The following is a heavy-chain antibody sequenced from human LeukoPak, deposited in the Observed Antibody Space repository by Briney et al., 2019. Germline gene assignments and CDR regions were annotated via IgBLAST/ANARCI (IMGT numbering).Heavy chain of an antibody. D-gene: IGHD1-20*01. Sequence: GGSLRLSCAASGFSVSSNYMSWVRQAPGKGLEWVSVIYSGGTTYYADSVKGRFTISRDNSKYTLYLQMNSLRAGDTALYYCASGITGTNNWFDPWGQGTLVTVSS. CDR1: GFSVSSNY. V-gene: IGHV3-66*02. CDR2: IYSGGTT. J-gene: IGHJ5*02. CDR3: ASGITGTNNWFDP.